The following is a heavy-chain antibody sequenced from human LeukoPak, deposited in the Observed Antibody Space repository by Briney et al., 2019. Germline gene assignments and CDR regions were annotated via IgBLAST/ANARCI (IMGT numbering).Heavy chain of an antibody. CDR1: GFAFSYVW. J-gene: IGHJ4*02. D-gene: IGHD3-22*01. V-gene: IGHV3-15*01. CDR2: IKTEADGGTA. Sequence: GGSLRLSCVVSGFAFSYVWMSWVRQTPGKGLEWVGHIKTEADGGTADYAPPVKGRFIISRDDSKSTLYLQMNSLKIEDTAVYYCTTLHPYYGYWGQGTLVTVSS. CDR3: TTLHPYYGY.